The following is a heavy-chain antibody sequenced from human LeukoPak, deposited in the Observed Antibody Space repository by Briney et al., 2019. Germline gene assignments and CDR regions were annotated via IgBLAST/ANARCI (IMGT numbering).Heavy chain of an antibody. D-gene: IGHD6-6*01. CDR2: INHSGST. J-gene: IGHJ4*02. V-gene: IGHV4-34*01. CDR3: AGEPYSSSSSFDY. CDR1: GGSISSYY. Sequence: SSETLSLTCTVSGGSISSYYWSWIRQPPGKGLEWIGEINHSGSTNYNPSLKSRVTISVDTSKNQFSLKLSSVTAADTAVYYCAGEPYSSSSSFDYWGQGTLVTVSS.